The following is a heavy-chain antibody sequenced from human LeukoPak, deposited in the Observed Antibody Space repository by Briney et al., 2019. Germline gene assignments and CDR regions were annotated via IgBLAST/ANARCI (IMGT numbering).Heavy chain of an antibody. D-gene: IGHD1-20*01. Sequence: SETLSLTCSVSGGSIKTYYWSWIRQPPGKGLEWIGYIYYSGSTNYSPSLKSRLTISVDTSKNQFSLKLSSVTAADTAVYYCATGLTGTSWEYFDYWGQGTLVTVSS. CDR3: ATGLTGTSWEYFDY. J-gene: IGHJ4*02. V-gene: IGHV4-59*01. CDR1: GGSIKTYY. CDR2: IYYSGST.